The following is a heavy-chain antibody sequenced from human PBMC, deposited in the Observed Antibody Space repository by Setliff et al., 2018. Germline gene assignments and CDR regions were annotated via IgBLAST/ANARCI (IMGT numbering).Heavy chain of an antibody. CDR1: GGSISSYY. D-gene: IGHD1-1*01. CDR3: ARGGGRIRQLGATGVHTFDI. CDR2: IYTRGST. V-gene: IGHV4-4*08. Sequence: SETLSLTCSVSGGSISSYYWSWIRQPPGKGLEWIGYIYTRGSTNYNPSPQSRVTISVDTAKKQFSLKLNSVTAADTAIYYCARGGGRIRQLGATGVHTFDIWGQGTMVTVSS. J-gene: IGHJ3*02.